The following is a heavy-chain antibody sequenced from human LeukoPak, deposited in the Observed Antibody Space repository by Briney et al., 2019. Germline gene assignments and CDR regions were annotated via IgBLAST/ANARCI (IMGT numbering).Heavy chain of an antibody. J-gene: IGHJ3*02. Sequence: PSETLSLTCTVSGGSISSGSYYWSWIRQPAGKGLEWIGRIYTSGSTNYNPSLKSRVTISVDTSKNQFSLKLSSVTAADTAVYYCARGIRDGYNVGAFDIWGQGTMVTVSS. CDR1: GGSISSGSYY. D-gene: IGHD5-24*01. CDR3: ARGIRDGYNVGAFDI. CDR2: IYTSGST. V-gene: IGHV4-61*02.